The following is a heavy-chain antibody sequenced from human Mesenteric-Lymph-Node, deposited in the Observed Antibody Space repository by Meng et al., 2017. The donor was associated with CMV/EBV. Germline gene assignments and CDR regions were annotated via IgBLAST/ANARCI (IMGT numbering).Heavy chain of an antibody. CDR2: INSDGSNT. D-gene: IGHD3-10*01. CDR3: ARRSGSGFDY. CDR1: GFTFSNDW. V-gene: IGHV3-74*01. J-gene: IGHJ4*02. Sequence: LSCAASGFTFSNDWMHWVRQAPGKGLVWVAHINSDGSNTRYADSVKGRFTISRDNAKNTLYLQMNSLRAEDTAIYYCARRSGSGFDYWGQGTLVTVSS.